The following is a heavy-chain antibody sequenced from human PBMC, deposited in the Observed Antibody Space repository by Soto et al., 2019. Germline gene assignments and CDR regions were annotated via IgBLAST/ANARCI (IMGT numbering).Heavy chain of an antibody. V-gene: IGHV3-7*03. D-gene: IGHD3-22*01. CDR1: GFTFSSYW. CDR2: IKQDGSEK. J-gene: IGHJ4*02. CDR3: ARGCSPPYYYDSSGSIDY. Sequence: PGGSLRLSCAASGFTFSSYWMSWFRQAPGKGLEWVANIKQDGSEKYYVDSVKGRFTISRDNAKNSLYLQMNSLRAEDTAVYYCARGCSPPYYYDSSGSIDYWGQGTLVTVSS.